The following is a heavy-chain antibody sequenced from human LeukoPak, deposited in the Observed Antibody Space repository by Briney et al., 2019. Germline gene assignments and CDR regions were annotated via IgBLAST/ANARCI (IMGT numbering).Heavy chain of an antibody. Sequence: SETLSLTCTVSGGSISSGGYYWSWIRQHPGKGLEWVGYIYYSGSTYYNPSLKSRLTISVDTSKNQFSLKLSSVTAADTAVYYCARGASGWFDPWGQGTRVIVSS. CDR1: GGSISSGGYY. CDR2: IYYSGST. J-gene: IGHJ5*02. V-gene: IGHV4-31*03. D-gene: IGHD6-25*01. CDR3: ARGASGWFDP.